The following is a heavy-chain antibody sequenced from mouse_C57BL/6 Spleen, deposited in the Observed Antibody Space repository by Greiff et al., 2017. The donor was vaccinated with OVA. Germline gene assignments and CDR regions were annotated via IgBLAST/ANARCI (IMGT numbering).Heavy chain of an antibody. V-gene: IGHV2-2*01. D-gene: IGHD1-1*01. CDR3: ARAPITTVVGGYAMDY. CDR1: GFSLTSYG. CDR2: IWSGGST. J-gene: IGHJ4*01. Sequence: QVQLQQPGPGLVQPSQSLSITCTVSGFSLTSYGVHWVRQSPGKGLEWLGVIWSGGSTDYNAAFISRLSISKDNSKSQVFFKMNSLQADDTAIYYCARAPITTVVGGYAMDYWGQGTSVTVSS.